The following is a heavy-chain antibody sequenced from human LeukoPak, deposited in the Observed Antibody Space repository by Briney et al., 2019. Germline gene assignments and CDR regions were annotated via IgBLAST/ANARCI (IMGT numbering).Heavy chain of an antibody. V-gene: IGHV4-38-2*01. CDR3: ARALPAFDY. CDR1: GYSISSGYY. D-gene: IGHD2-2*01. J-gene: IGHJ4*02. CDR2: IYHSGST. Sequence: TSETLSLTCAVSGYSISSGYYWGWIRQPTGKGLEWIGSIYHSGSTYYNPSLKSRVTISVDTSKNQFSLKLSSVTAADTAVYYCARALPAFDYWGQGTLVTVSS.